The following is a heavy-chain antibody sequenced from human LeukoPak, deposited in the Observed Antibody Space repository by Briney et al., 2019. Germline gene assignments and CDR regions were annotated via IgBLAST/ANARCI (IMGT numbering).Heavy chain of an antibody. CDR2: INPDGSTT. Sequence: GGSLRLSCAASGFTLSTYWMHWVRQAPGKGLVWVSRINPDGSTTTYADSVEGRFTISRDNAKNTLYLQMSSLRAEDTAVYYCARVGVGMYHFDHWGQGTLVTISS. J-gene: IGHJ4*02. V-gene: IGHV3-74*01. CDR1: GFTLSTYW. CDR3: ARVGVGMYHFDH. D-gene: IGHD2-2*01.